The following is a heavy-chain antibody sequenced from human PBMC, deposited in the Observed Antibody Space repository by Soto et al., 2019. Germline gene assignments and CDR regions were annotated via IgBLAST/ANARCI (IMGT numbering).Heavy chain of an antibody. CDR2: VNSDGITT. J-gene: IGHJ6*02. Sequence: EAQLVESGGGLVQPGGSLRLSCVGTGFRFSIYWMNWVRQAPGKGLVWVSRVNSDGITTTYADSVRGRFTVSRDNANNTLYLEMNNLRAEDPAVYYCTRDDYSSVAYYGMDVWGQGTTVTVSS. V-gene: IGHV3-74*01. D-gene: IGHD6-25*01. CDR1: GFRFSIYW. CDR3: TRDDYSSVAYYGMDV.